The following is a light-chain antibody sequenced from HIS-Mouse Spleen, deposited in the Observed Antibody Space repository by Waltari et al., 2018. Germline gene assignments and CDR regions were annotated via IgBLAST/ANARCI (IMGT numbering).Light chain of an antibody. CDR2: RNN. CDR1: SSNIGSNY. J-gene: IGLJ2*01. Sequence: QSVLTQPPSASGTPGQRVTISCSGSSSNIGSNYVYWYQQLSGTAPKLLIYRNNHRPSGGPDRFSGSKSCTSASLAISGLRSEDEADYYCAAWDDSLSGVFGGGTKLTVL. V-gene: IGLV1-47*01. CDR3: AAWDDSLSGV.